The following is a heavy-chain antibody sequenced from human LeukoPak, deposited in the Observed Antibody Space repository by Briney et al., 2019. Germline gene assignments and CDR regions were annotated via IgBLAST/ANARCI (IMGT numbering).Heavy chain of an antibody. CDR1: GFTFSSYG. CDR2: IWYDGSNK. J-gene: IGHJ6*02. Sequence: PGRSLRLSCAASGFTFSSYGMHWVRQAPGKGLEWVAVIWYDGSNKYYADSVKGRFTISRDNSKNTLYLQMNSLRAEDTAVYYCARASRGMDVWGQGTTVTVSS. CDR3: ARASRGMDV. V-gene: IGHV3-30*19.